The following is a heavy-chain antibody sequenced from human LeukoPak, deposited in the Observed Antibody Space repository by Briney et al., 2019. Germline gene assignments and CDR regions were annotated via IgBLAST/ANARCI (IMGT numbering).Heavy chain of an antibody. CDR2: IWYDGSNK. V-gene: IGHV3-33*01. J-gene: IGHJ3*02. D-gene: IGHD3-22*01. CDR1: GFTFSSYG. Sequence: GGSLRLSCAASGFTFSSYGMHWVRQAPGKGLEWVAVIWYDGSNKYYADSVKGRFTISRDNSKNTLYLQMNSLRAEDTAVYYCAREGYYDSSGYLEDAFDIWGQGTMVTVSS. CDR3: AREGYYDSSGYLEDAFDI.